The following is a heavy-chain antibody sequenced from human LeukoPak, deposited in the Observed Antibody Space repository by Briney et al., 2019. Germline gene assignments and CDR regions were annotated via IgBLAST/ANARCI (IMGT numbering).Heavy chain of an antibody. CDR1: GFTFSRYW. Sequence: PGGSLRLSCAASGFTFSRYWMSWVRQAPGKGLEWVANIKQDGSEKYYVDSVKGRFTISRDNSKNTLYLQMSSLRAEDTAVYYCARATVTDYYFDYWGQGTLVTVSS. CDR2: IKQDGSEK. V-gene: IGHV3-7*03. CDR3: ARATVTDYYFDY. D-gene: IGHD4-11*01. J-gene: IGHJ4*02.